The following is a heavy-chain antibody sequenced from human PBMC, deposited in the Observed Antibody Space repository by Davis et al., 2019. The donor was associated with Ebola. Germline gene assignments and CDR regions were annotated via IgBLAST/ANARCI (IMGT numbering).Heavy chain of an antibody. CDR3: ARAQPFVAVANY. D-gene: IGHD6-19*01. CDR2: IKQDGSEK. J-gene: IGHJ4*02. Sequence: GESLKISCAASGFTFSSYWMSWVRQAPGKGLEWVANIKQDGSEKYYVDSVKGRFTISRDNAKNSLYLQMNSLRAEDTAVYYCARAQPFVAVANYWGQGTLVTVSS. V-gene: IGHV3-7*01. CDR1: GFTFSSYW.